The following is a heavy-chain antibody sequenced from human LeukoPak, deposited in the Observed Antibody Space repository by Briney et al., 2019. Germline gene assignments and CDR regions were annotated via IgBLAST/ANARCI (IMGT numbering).Heavy chain of an antibody. CDR2: ISYDGSNK. CDR1: GFTFNSYA. J-gene: IGHJ4*02. V-gene: IGHV3-30*04. CDR3: ARGRDYFDY. Sequence: GRSLRLSCAASGFTFNSYAMHWVRQAPGKGLEGVAIISYDGSNKYYADSVKGRFTIFRDNSKNTMYLQMNRLRAEDTAVYYCARGRDYFDYWGQGTLVTVSS.